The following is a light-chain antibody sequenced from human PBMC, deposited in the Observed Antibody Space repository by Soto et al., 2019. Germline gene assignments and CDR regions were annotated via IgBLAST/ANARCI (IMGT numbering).Light chain of an antibody. CDR3: QVWDSSSVHWV. Sequence: SYELTQPPSVSVAPGQTARITCGGNDIGSKSVHWYQQKPGQAPVLVIYYDSDRPSGIPERLSGSKSGNTATLTISRVELGDEADSYCQVWDSSSVHWVFGGGTKLTVL. CDR1: DIGSKS. CDR2: YDS. V-gene: IGLV3-21*04. J-gene: IGLJ3*02.